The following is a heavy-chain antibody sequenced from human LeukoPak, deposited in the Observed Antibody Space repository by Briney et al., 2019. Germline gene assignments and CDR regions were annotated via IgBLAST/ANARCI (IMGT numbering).Heavy chain of an antibody. CDR1: GGSISSYY. CDR3: ARCALYSSSSFDY. Sequence: SETLSLTCTVSGGSISSYYWRWLRQPPGKGLEWIGYIYYSGSTNYNPSLKSRVTISVDTSKNQFSLKLSSVTAADTAVYYRARCALYSSSSFDYWGQGTLVTVSS. J-gene: IGHJ4*02. D-gene: IGHD6-6*01. CDR2: IYYSGST. V-gene: IGHV4-59*12.